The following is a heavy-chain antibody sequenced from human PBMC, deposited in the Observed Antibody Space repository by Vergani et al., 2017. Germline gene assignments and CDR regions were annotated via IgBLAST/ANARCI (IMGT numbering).Heavy chain of an antibody. CDR2: LSASDRRT. CDR1: GFTFIMHA. CDR3: AKVCRSEVAGTFGAFDI. J-gene: IGHJ3*02. V-gene: IGHV3-23*01. Sequence: EVQLLESGGDLVQPGGSQRLSCAASGFTFIMHAMSWVRQAPGKGLEWVSTLSASDRRTHYADSVKGRFTISRDISKNTLFLHMNSLRPEDTAVYYCAKVCRSEVAGTFGAFDIWGQGTMVTVSS. D-gene: IGHD6-19*01.